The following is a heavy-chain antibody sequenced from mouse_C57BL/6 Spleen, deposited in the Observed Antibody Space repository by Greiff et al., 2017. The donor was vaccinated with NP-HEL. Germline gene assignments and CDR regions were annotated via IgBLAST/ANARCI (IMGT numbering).Heavy chain of an antibody. CDR1: GYAFTNYL. CDR3: ARFGDYDDYYAMDY. D-gene: IGHD2-4*01. V-gene: IGHV1-54*01. CDR2: INPGSGGT. Sequence: VQLKQSGAELVRPGTSVKVSCKASGYAFTNYLIEWVKQRPGQGLEWIGVINPGSGGTNYNEKFKGKATLTADKSSSTAYMQLSSLTSEDSAVYFCARFGDYDDYYAMDYWGQGTSVTVSS. J-gene: IGHJ4*01.